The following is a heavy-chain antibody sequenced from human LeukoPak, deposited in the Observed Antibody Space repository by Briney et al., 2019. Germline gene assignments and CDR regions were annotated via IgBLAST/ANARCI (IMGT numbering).Heavy chain of an antibody. D-gene: IGHD3-3*01. J-gene: IGHJ4*02. CDR1: GYTFTSYG. CDR2: ISAYNGNT. CDR3: ARVRASGRYDFWSDEGYFDY. Sequence: ASVKVSCKASGYTFTSYGISWVRQAPGQGLEWMGWISAYNGNTNYAQKLQGRVTMTTDTPTSTAYMELRSLRSDDTAVYYCARVRASGRYDFWSDEGYFDYWGQGTLVTVSS. V-gene: IGHV1-18*01.